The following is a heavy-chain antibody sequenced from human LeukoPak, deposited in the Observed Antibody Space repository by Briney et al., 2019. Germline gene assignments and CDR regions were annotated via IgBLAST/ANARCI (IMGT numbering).Heavy chain of an antibody. J-gene: IGHJ4*02. V-gene: IGHV1-2*04. CDR1: GYTFTGYY. CDR2: INPNSGGT. CDR3: ARDQWERSGPGYRQAYYFDY. D-gene: IGHD1-26*01. Sequence: ASVKVSCKASGYTFTGYYMHWVRQAPGQGLEWMGWINPNSGGTNYAQKFQGWVTMTRDTSISTAYMELSRLRSDDTAVYYCARDQWERSGPGYRQAYYFDYWGQGTLVTVSS.